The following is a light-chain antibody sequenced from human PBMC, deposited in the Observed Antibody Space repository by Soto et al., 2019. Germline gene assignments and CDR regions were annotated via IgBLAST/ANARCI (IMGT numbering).Light chain of an antibody. CDR3: QQYDNLPFG. CDR2: DAS. Sequence: DIQMSQSPSSLSASVGDGVTITCQASQDITNYLTWYQHKPGKPPKLLIYDASNLETGIPSRFSGSGSGTAFTFTISSLQPEDIATYYCQQYDNLPFGFGGGTKVEIK. J-gene: IGKJ4*01. V-gene: IGKV1-33*01. CDR1: QDITNY.